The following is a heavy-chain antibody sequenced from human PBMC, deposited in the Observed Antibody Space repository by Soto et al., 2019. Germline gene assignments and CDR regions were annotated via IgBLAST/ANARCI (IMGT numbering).Heavy chain of an antibody. CDR2: IYSGGST. V-gene: IGHV3-53*01. Sequence: PGGSLRLSCAASGFTVSSNYMSWVRQAPGKGLEWVSVIYSGGSTYYADSVKGRFTISRDNSKNTLYLQMNSLRAEDTAVYYCARTGFTIFGVVIDNYYGMDVWGQGTTVTVSS. CDR1: GFTVSSNY. CDR3: ARTGFTIFGVVIDNYYGMDV. D-gene: IGHD3-3*01. J-gene: IGHJ6*02.